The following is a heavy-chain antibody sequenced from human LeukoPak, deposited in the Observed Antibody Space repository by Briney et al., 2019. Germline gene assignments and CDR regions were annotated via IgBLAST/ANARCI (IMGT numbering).Heavy chain of an antibody. CDR3: ARDRGSYVPYDY. Sequence: ASVKVSCKASGYTFTSYYMHWVRQAPEQGLEWMGIINPSGGSTSYAQKFQGRVTMTRDTSTSTVYMELSSLRSEDTAVYYCARDRGSYVPYDYWGQGTLVTVSS. D-gene: IGHD1-26*01. V-gene: IGHV1-46*01. CDR2: INPSGGST. J-gene: IGHJ4*02. CDR1: GYTFTSYY.